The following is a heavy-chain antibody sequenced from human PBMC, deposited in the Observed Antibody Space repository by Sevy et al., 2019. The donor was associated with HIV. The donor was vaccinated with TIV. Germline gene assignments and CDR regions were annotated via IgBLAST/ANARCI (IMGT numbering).Heavy chain of an antibody. J-gene: IGHJ4*02. CDR2: ISGSSGTI. CDR1: GFAFSPYS. CDR3: ARVLGDSDSRLDY. V-gene: IGHV3-48*01. D-gene: IGHD2-21*01. Sequence: GGSLRLSCAASGFAFSPYSMNWFRQTPGKGLEWLSYISGSSGTIYYADSVKGRFTISRDNAKNSLYLQMNSLRAEDTAVYYCARVLGDSDSRLDYWGQGNLVTVSS.